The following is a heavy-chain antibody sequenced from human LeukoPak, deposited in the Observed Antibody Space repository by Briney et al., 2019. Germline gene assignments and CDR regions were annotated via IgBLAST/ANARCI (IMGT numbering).Heavy chain of an antibody. CDR2: ISSSSSYI. D-gene: IGHD3-22*01. Sequence: KSGGSLRLSSAASGFTFSSYSMNWVRQAPGKGLEWVSYISSSSSYIYYADSVKGRFTISRDNAKNSLYLQMNSLRAEDTAVYYCAREGTYYYDSSGYDAFDIWGQGTMVTLSS. CDR3: AREGTYYYDSSGYDAFDI. J-gene: IGHJ3*02. CDR1: GFTFSSYS. V-gene: IGHV3-21*01.